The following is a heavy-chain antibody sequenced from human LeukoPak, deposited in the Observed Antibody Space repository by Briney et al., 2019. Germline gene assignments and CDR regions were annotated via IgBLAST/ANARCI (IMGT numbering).Heavy chain of an antibody. CDR3: ARGLRGNYDY. V-gene: IGHV3-23*01. Sequence: GGSLRLSCAASGFTFSDYAMAWVRQAPRKGLEWVSSISTSGNTYYADSVKGRFTISRDNSKDTLYLQMNSLTTEDTALYYCARGLRGNYDYWGQGTLVTVSS. CDR1: GFTFSDYA. D-gene: IGHD1-7*01. CDR2: ISTSGNT. J-gene: IGHJ4*02.